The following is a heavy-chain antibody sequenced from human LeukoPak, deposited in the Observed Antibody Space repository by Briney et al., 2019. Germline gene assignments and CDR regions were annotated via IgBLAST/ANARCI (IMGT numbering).Heavy chain of an antibody. D-gene: IGHD3-22*01. CDR2: ITSSTSYT. J-gene: IGHJ4*02. CDR1: GFTFSDYY. V-gene: IGHV3-11*06. Sequence: GGSLRLSCAASGFTFSDYYMSWIRQAPGKGLEWVAYITSSTSYTNYADSVKGRFTISRDNAKNSLYLQMNSLRAEDTAVYYCSAYYDSSGPDYWGQGTLVTVSS. CDR3: SAYYDSSGPDY.